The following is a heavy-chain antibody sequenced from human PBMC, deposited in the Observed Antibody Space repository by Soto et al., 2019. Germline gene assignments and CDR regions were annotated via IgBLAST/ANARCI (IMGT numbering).Heavy chain of an antibody. D-gene: IGHD3-22*01. CDR1: GGSISSGGYY. Sequence: QVQLQESGPGLVKPSQTLSLTCTVSGGSISSGGYYWSWIRKHPGKGLEWIGYIYYSGRTYYNPSLKSRVTISVDTSKNQVSLKLSSVTAADTAVYYCARGDYYDLAYGMDVWGQGNTVTVS. CDR3: ARGDYYDLAYGMDV. CDR2: IYYSGRT. V-gene: IGHV4-31*03. J-gene: IGHJ6*02.